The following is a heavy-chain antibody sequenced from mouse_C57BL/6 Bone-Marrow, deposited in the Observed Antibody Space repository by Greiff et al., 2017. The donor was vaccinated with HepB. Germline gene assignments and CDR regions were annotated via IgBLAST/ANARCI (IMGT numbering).Heavy chain of an antibody. D-gene: IGHD1-1*01. J-gene: IGHJ4*01. CDR3: ARNISYYYDSMDY. V-gene: IGHV5-6*01. Sequence: EVMLVESGGDLVKPGGSLKLSCAASGFTFSSYGMSWVRQTPDKRLEWVATISSGGSYTYYPDSVKGRFTISRDNAKNTLYLQMSSLKSEDTAMYYCARNISYYYDSMDYWGQGTSVTVSS. CDR2: ISSGGSYT. CDR1: GFTFSSYG.